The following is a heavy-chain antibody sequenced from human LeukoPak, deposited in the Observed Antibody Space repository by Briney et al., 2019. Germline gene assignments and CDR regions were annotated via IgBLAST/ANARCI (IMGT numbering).Heavy chain of an antibody. CDR2: IDYSGGST. Sequence: GGSLRLSCTASGFTLSSYEMSWIRQAPGKGLEWVSSIDYSGGSTYYADSVKGRFTISRDNSKNTLYLQLNSLRGDDTAVYYCARGLGSSSGWYDDYWGQGTLVTVSS. D-gene: IGHD6-19*01. CDR1: GFTLSSYE. CDR3: ARGLGSSSGWYDDY. V-gene: IGHV3-23*01. J-gene: IGHJ4*02.